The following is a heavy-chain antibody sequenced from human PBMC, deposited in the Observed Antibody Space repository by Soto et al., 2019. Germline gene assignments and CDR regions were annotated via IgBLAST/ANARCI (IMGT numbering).Heavy chain of an antibody. J-gene: IGHJ5*02. CDR1: GYTFTSYG. CDR3: ARGPGGTVTTLWFDP. Sequence: QVQLVQSGAEVKKPGASVKVSCKASGYTFTSYGISWVRQAPGQGLEWMGWISAYNGNTNYAQKLQGRVTMTTDTYTSTAYMELRSLTSDDTALYYCARGPGGTVTTLWFDPWGQGTLVTVSS. V-gene: IGHV1-18*01. CDR2: ISAYNGNT. D-gene: IGHD4-4*01.